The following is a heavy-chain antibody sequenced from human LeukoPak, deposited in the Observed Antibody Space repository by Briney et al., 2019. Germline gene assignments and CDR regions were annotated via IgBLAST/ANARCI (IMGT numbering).Heavy chain of an antibody. CDR1: GFTFSSYW. J-gene: IGHJ6*02. Sequence: PGGSLRLSCAASGFTFSSYWMHWVRQAPGKGLVWVSRINSDGSSTSYADSVKGRFTISRDNSKNTLYLQMNSLRAEDTAVYYCARDGVVVVPAAINYYYYGMDVWGQGTTVTVSS. D-gene: IGHD2-2*02. CDR3: ARDGVVVVPAAINYYYYGMDV. CDR2: INSDGSST. V-gene: IGHV3-74*01.